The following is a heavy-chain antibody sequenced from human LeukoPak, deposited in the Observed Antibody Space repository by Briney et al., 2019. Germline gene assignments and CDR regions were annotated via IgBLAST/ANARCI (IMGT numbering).Heavy chain of an antibody. V-gene: IGHV4-59*01. CDR2: IYYSGST. Sequence: PSETLSLTCTVSGGSISSYYWSWIRQPPGKGLEWIGYIYYSGSTNYNPSLKSRVTISVDTSKNQFSLKLSSVTAADTAVYYCARLRSDSDAFDIWGQGTMVIVSS. CDR1: GGSISSYY. J-gene: IGHJ3*02. CDR3: ARLRSDSDAFDI.